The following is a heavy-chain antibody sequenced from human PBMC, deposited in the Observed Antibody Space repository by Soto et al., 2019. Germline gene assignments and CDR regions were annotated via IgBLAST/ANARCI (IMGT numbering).Heavy chain of an antibody. CDR3: ASDYDDSSDYYRKFDY. CDR2: ISNDGTNK. CDR1: GITFINHA. V-gene: IGHV3-30-3*01. J-gene: IGHJ4*02. Sequence: HPGGSLRLSCAASGITFINHAMHWVRQAPGKGPEWVAVISNDGTNKYYVDSVKGRFTISRDNSKYTLYLQMNSLRGEDTAVYYCASDYDDSSDYYRKFDYWGQGTLVTVSS. D-gene: IGHD3-22*01.